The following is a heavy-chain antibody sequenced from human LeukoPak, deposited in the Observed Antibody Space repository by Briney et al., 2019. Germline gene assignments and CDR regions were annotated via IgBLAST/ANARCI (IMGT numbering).Heavy chain of an antibody. D-gene: IGHD3-3*01. CDR2: INHSGST. CDR3: ARVSIFGVVIRRGWFDP. CDR1: GGSFSGYY. J-gene: IGHJ5*02. V-gene: IGHV4-34*01. Sequence: SETLSLTCAVYGGSFSGYYWSWIRQPPGKGLEWIGEINHSGSTNYNPSLKSRVTISVDTSKNQFSLKLSSVTAADTAVYYCARVSIFGVVIRRGWFDPWGQGTLVTVSS.